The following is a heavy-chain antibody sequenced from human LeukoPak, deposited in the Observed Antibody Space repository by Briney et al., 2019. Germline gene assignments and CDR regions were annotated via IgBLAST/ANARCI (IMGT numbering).Heavy chain of an antibody. V-gene: IGHV3-48*01. CDR1: GFTFTIFG. D-gene: IGHD3-3*01. J-gene: IGHJ3*02. CDR2: IDARSGIA. Sequence: GGSLRLSCAASGFTFTIFGLNWVRQAPGKGPEWVSYIDARSGIAYYADSVQGRFTLSRDNARESVFLQMDSLRVDDTAVYYCARTYDFGRGPPGDAFDNWGPGTWVIVSS. CDR3: ARTYDFGRGPPGDAFDN.